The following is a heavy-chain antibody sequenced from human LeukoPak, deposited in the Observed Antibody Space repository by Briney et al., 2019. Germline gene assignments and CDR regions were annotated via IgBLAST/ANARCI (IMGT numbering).Heavy chain of an antibody. Sequence: GASVKVSCKASGFTFTSSAMQWVRQARGQRLEWIGWIVVGSGNTNHAQKFQERVTITRDMSTSTAYMELSSLRSEDTAVYYCAADQGWAGTYAFDIWGQGTMVTVSS. CDR1: GFTFTSSA. CDR2: IVVGSGNT. CDR3: AADQGWAGTYAFDI. D-gene: IGHD6-19*01. V-gene: IGHV1-58*02. J-gene: IGHJ3*02.